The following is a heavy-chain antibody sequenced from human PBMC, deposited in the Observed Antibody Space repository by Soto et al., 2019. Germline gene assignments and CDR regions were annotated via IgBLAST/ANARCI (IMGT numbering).Heavy chain of an antibody. CDR1: GFTFSNYW. CDR3: ARGDYGGDSGGY. J-gene: IGHJ4*02. Sequence: EVQLVESGGGLVQPGGSLRLSCAASGFTFSNYWMSWVRQPPGKGMEWVANIKQDGSEKYHLDSVKDRFTISRDNAKNALYLQMNRLRAEDTAVYYCARGDYGGDSGGYWGQGTLVTVSS. V-gene: IGHV3-7*03. CDR2: IKQDGSEK. D-gene: IGHD4-17*01.